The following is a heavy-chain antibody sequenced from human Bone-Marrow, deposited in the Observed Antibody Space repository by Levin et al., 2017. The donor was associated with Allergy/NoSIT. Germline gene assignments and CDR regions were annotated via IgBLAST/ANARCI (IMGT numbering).Heavy chain of an antibody. CDR3: ARDGGRFCSSTSCYSGYYNYGMDG. J-gene: IGHJ6*02. CDR1: GFTFSDYY. Sequence: AGESLKISCAASGFTFSDYYMSWIRQAPGKGLEWVSYIADSDRRIYYADSVKGRFTISRDNAKNSLYLQMNSLTSEDTAVYYCARDGGRFCSSTSCYSGYYNYGMDGWGQGTTVTVSS. CDR2: IADSDRRI. V-gene: IGHV3-11*01. D-gene: IGHD2-2*02.